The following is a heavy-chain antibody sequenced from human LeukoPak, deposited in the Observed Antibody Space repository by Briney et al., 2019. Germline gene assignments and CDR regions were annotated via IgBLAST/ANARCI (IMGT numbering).Heavy chain of an antibody. V-gene: IGHV3-74*01. Sequence: GGSLRLSCAASGFTLSRYWMHWVRQAPGKGLVWVSRINSDGSSTNYADSVKGRFTISRDNAKNTLYLQMNSLRVEDTAVYYCASSSGDFNWFDPWGQGTLVTVSS. CDR2: INSDGSST. CDR3: ASSSGDFNWFDP. J-gene: IGHJ5*02. D-gene: IGHD3-22*01. CDR1: GFTLSRYW.